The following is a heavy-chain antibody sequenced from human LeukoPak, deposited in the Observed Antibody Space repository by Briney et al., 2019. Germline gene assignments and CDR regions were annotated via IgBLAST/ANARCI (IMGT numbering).Heavy chain of an antibody. CDR3: ARSMAVAGGDY. D-gene: IGHD6-19*01. CDR2: IHHGGSN. J-gene: IGHJ4*02. V-gene: IGHV4-38-2*01. Sequence: SETLSLTCDVSGYSISSGFYWAWIRQPPGKGLEWIGNIHHGGSNFYNPSLKSRVSISIDTSKNQFSLNLTPVTAADTAVYYCARSMAVAGGDYWGQGILVTVSS. CDR1: GYSISSGFY.